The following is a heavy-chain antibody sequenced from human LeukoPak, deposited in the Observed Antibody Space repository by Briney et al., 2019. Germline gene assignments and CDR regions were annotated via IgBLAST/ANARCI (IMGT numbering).Heavy chain of an antibody. J-gene: IGHJ4*02. Sequence: GESLKISCKGSGYSFTSYWIGWVRQMPGKGLEWMGIIYPGDSDTRYSPSFQGQVTISADKSISTAYLQWSSLKASDTAMYYCARPSYCSSTSCSGFDYWGREPWSPSPQ. CDR2: IYPGDSDT. V-gene: IGHV5-51*01. D-gene: IGHD2-2*01. CDR3: ARPSYCSSTSCSGFDY. CDR1: GYSFTSYW.